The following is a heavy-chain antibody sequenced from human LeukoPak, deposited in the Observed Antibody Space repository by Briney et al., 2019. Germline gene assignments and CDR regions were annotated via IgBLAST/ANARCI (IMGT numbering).Heavy chain of an antibody. V-gene: IGHV3-21*01. CDR3: ARDFKAGFGEFPIDY. Sequence: GGSLRLSCAASGFTFSSYSMNWVRQAPGKGLEWVSSISSSSSDIYYGDSGKGRFTIYRDKAKNSLYLQMNSQRGEDTAVYYCARDFKAGFGEFPIDYWGQGTLVTVSS. J-gene: IGHJ4*02. CDR1: GFTFSSYS. CDR2: ISSSSSDI. D-gene: IGHD3-10*01.